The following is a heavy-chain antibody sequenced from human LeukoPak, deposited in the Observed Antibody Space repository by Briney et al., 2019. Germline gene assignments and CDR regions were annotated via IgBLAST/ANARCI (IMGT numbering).Heavy chain of an antibody. J-gene: IGHJ4*02. V-gene: IGHV4-34*01. D-gene: IGHD6-19*01. CDR1: GGSFSGYC. Sequence: SETLSLTCAVYGGSFSGYCWSWIRQPPGKGLEWIGEINHSGSTNYNPSLKSRVTISVDTSKNQFSLKLSSVTAADTAVYFCARQVVAVAGTGYFDYWGQGTLVTVSS. CDR3: ARQVVAVAGTGYFDY. CDR2: INHSGST.